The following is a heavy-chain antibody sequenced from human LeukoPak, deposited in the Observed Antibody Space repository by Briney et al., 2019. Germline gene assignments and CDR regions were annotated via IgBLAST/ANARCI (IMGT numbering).Heavy chain of an antibody. CDR1: AFTFSSYS. D-gene: IGHD2-15*01. J-gene: IGHJ4*02. Sequence: GGSLRLSCAASAFTFSSYSVNWVRQAQGKGLEWVSSISSSSSYIYYTDSVKGRFTISRDNAKNSLYLQMNSLRAEDTAVYYCARGAANSYYFDYWGQGTLVTVSS. V-gene: IGHV3-21*01. CDR3: ARGAANSYYFDY. CDR2: ISSSSSYI.